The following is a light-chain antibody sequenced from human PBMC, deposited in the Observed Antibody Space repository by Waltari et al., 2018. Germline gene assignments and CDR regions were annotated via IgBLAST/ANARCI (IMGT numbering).Light chain of an antibody. Sequence: IQMTQSPSTLSASIGDRVTITCRASQSISTWFAWYQQRPGKAPNLLIYKASALESGVPSRFSGSGSATDFTLTISSLQPDDFATYYCQQYNSFPWTFGQGTKVEIK. V-gene: IGKV1-5*03. CDR1: QSISTW. CDR2: KAS. J-gene: IGKJ1*01. CDR3: QQYNSFPWT.